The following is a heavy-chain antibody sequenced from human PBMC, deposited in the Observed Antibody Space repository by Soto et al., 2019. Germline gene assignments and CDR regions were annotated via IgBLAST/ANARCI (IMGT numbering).Heavy chain of an antibody. Sequence: PGWSLRLSCAASGFTFSNAWMNWVRQAPGKGLEWVGRIKSKTDGGTTDYAAPVKGRFTISRDDSKNTLYLQMNSLKTEDTAVYYCTTGTYYDFWSGYNYGMDVWGQGTTVTVSS. D-gene: IGHD3-3*01. CDR2: IKSKTDGGTT. CDR3: TTGTYYDFWSGYNYGMDV. V-gene: IGHV3-15*07. CDR1: GFTFSNAW. J-gene: IGHJ6*02.